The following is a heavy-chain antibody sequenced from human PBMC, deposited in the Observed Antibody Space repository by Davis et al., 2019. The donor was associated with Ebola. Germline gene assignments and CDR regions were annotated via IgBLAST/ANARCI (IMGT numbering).Heavy chain of an antibody. D-gene: IGHD5-24*01. CDR1: GFTFRNDW. J-gene: IGHJ4*02. V-gene: IGHV3-15*01. Sequence: GESLKISCGASGFTFRNDWLSWVRQAPGKGLEWVARIKSKTDGGTTDYAALVKGRFDISRDDSEDTLYLQMNSLRSEDTAVYYCTSRGTSMASFYWGQGTLVTVSS. CDR3: TSRGTSMASFY. CDR2: IKSKTDGGTT.